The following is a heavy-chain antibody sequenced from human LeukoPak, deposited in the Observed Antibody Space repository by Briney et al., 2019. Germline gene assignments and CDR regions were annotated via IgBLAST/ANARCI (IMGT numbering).Heavy chain of an antibody. V-gene: IGHV3-74*01. CDR1: GFTLSSYW. Sequence: GGSLRLSCAASGFTLSSYWMHWVRQAPGKGLVWVSRINSDGSDTSYADSVKGRFTISRDNAKNTLYLQMNSLRAEDTAVYYCARSAGYYGMDVWGQGTTVTVSS. D-gene: IGHD3-10*01. CDR3: ARSAGYYGMDV. J-gene: IGHJ6*02. CDR2: INSDGSDT.